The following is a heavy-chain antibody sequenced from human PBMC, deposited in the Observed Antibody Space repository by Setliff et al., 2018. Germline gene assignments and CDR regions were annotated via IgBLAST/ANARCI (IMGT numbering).Heavy chain of an antibody. CDR1: GGTFDSYS. D-gene: IGHD3-3*01. CDR3: ARPRSPKISIFGVTPFDY. CDR2: FTPILLKP. J-gene: IGHJ4*02. V-gene: IGHV1-69*06. Sequence: ASVKVSCKASGGTFDSYSFTWLRQAPGQGLEWVGGFTPILLKPNYAQKFQGRITITADKSTSTAYMELSGLRSDDTAVYFCARPRSPKISIFGVTPFDYWGQGTLVTVSS.